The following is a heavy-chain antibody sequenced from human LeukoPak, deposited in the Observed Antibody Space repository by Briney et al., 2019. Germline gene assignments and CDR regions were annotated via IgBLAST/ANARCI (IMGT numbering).Heavy chain of an antibody. D-gene: IGHD5-18*01. CDR2: IYYSGST. V-gene: IGHV4-59*01. CDR3: ARGYGIGAFDI. Sequence: SETLSLTCTVSGGSISSYYWSWIRQPPGKGLEWIGYIYYSGSTNYNPSLKSRVTISVDTSKNQFSLKLSSVTAADTAVYHCARGYGIGAFDIWGQGTMVTVSS. J-gene: IGHJ3*02. CDR1: GGSISSYY.